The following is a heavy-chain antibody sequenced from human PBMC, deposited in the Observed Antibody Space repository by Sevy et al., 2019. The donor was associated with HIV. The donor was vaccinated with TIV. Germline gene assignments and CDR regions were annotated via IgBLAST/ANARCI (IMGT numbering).Heavy chain of an antibody. CDR3: ARDRGVIAPTRYYYGMDV. J-gene: IGHJ6*02. CDR1: GGSISSYY. V-gene: IGHV4-59*01. Sequence: SETLSLTCTVSGGSISSYYWSWIRQPPGKGLEWIGYIYYSGSTNYNPSLKSRVTISVDTSRNQLSLKLSSVTAADTAVYYCARDRGVIAPTRYYYGMDVWGQGTTVTVSS. D-gene: IGHD3-10*01. CDR2: IYYSGST.